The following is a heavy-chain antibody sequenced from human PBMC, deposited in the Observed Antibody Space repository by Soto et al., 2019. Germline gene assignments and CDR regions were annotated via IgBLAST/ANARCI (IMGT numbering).Heavy chain of an antibody. Sequence: VGSLRLSCAASGFIFYTYWMTWVRQAPGKGLEWVANIKEDGSEEYYVDSVKGRFTISRDNAKNLMFLQMNSLRAEDTSVYYCARINGSSFFDYWGQGIPVTVSS. CDR1: GFIFYTYW. V-gene: IGHV3-7*01. J-gene: IGHJ4*02. CDR3: ARINGSSFFDY. CDR2: IKEDGSEE. D-gene: IGHD3-10*01.